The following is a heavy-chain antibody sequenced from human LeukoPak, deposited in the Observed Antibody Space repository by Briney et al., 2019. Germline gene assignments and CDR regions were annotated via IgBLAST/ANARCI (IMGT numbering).Heavy chain of an antibody. V-gene: IGHV3-48*03. D-gene: IGHD1-26*01. CDR2: ISSSGSTI. J-gene: IGHJ4*02. CDR1: GFTFSSYE. Sequence: QAGGSLRLSCAASGFTFSSYEMNWVRQAPGKGLEWVSYISSSGSTIYYADSVKGRFTISRDNAKNSLYLQMNSLRAEDTAVYYCARVGYSGSYSRDCYFDYWGQGTLVTVSS. CDR3: ARVGYSGSYSRDCYFDY.